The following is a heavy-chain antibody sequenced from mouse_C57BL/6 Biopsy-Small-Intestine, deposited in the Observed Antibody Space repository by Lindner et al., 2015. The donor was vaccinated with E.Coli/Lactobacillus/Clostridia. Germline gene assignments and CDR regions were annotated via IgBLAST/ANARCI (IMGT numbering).Heavy chain of an antibody. CDR3: ARNLYYTLDY. J-gene: IGHJ4*01. Sequence: VQLQESGPELVIPGTSVKISCKASGYTFLTYWMNWVKQRPGQGLEWIGQIFPASGSTYYNEMFKDKATLTVDTSSSTAYMQLSSLTSEDTAVYFCARNLYYTLDYWGQGTSVTVSS. CDR1: GYTFLTYW. V-gene: IGHV1-70*01. CDR2: IFPASGST. D-gene: IGHD5-1*01.